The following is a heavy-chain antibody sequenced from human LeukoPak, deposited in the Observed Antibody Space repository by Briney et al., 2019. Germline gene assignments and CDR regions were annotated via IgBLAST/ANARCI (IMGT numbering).Heavy chain of an antibody. V-gene: IGHV3-21*04. D-gene: IGHD1/OR15-1a*01. Sequence: PGGSLRLSCAASGFTFSSFSMIWVRQAPGKGLEWVSSTSSSSAYTFYAESGKGRFTISRDNAKNSLFLQMNSLRAEDTAMYYCAKGTKPMMTIPDYWGQGILVTVSS. CDR3: AKGTKPMMTIPDY. CDR1: GFTFSSFS. CDR2: TSSSSAYT. J-gene: IGHJ4*02.